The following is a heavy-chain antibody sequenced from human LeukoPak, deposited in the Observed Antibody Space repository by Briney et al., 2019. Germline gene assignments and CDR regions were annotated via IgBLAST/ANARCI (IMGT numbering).Heavy chain of an antibody. CDR2: ISAYNGNT. J-gene: IGHJ4*02. D-gene: IGHD2-15*01. V-gene: IGHV1-18*01. CDR1: GYTFTRYG. Sequence: ASVKVSCKASGYTFTRYGITWVRQAPGQGLEWMGWISAYNGNTNYAQKFQGRLTVATDTSTNTAYMELRSLRPDDTAVYYCARYFFHGHCSGLTCFLLDSWGQGSLVTVSS. CDR3: ARYFFHGHCSGLTCFLLDS.